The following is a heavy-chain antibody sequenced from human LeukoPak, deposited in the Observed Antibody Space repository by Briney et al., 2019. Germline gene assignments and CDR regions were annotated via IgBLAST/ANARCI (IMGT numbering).Heavy chain of an antibody. V-gene: IGHV3-23*01. CDR1: GFTFSSYA. Sequence: GGSLRLSCAASGFTFSSYAMSWVRQAPGKGRGRVSAICGSGGSTYYAHSLRGGFTISRDNSKNTLYLQMNSLIAEDTAVYYCAKDWGYCSSSSCSRSTFDYWGQGTLVTVSS. CDR2: ICGSGGST. CDR3: AKDWGYCSSSSCSRSTFDY. J-gene: IGHJ4*02. D-gene: IGHD2-2*01.